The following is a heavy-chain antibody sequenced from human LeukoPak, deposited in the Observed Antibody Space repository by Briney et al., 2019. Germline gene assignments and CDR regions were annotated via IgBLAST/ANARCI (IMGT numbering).Heavy chain of an antibody. CDR2: IYTSGST. V-gene: IGHV4-4*07. Sequence: SETLSLTCTVSGGSISSYYWSWIRQPAGKGLEWIGRIYTSGSTNYNPSLKSRVTMSVDTSKNQFSLKLSSVTAADTAVYYCARAGTAADHIRSYNWFDPWGQGTLVTVSS. CDR3: ARAGTAADHIRSYNWFDP. D-gene: IGHD6-13*01. J-gene: IGHJ5*02. CDR1: GGSISSYY.